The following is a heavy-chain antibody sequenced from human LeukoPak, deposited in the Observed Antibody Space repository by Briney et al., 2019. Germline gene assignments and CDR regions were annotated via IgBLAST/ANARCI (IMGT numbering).Heavy chain of an antibody. J-gene: IGHJ2*01. V-gene: IGHV4-34*01. CDR3: ARRPRNRAVAGLGGRVGGRYWYFDL. CDR1: GGSFSGYY. Sequence: PSETLSLTCAVYGGSFSGYYWSWIRQPPGKGLEWIGEINHSGSTNYNPSLKSRVTISVDTSKNQFSLKLSSVTAADTAVYYCARRPRNRAVAGLGGRVGGRYWYFDLWGRGTLVTVSS. CDR2: INHSGST. D-gene: IGHD6-19*01.